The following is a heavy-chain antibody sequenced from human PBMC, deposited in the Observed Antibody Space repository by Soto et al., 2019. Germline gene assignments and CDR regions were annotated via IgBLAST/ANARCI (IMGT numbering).Heavy chain of an antibody. Sequence: QVHLVESGGGVVQPGRSLTLSCAASGLPFNCSTIHWVRKAPGKGLVWVAVISYDGSRIYYGDSMKGRFAISRDNSKNTVYVQMNSLRVEETAVYFCAKYHYGSESYFDHWGQGALVTVSS. V-gene: IGHV3-30*09. CDR3: AKYHYGSESYFDH. D-gene: IGHD3-10*01. J-gene: IGHJ4*02. CDR1: GLPFNCST. CDR2: ISYDGSRI.